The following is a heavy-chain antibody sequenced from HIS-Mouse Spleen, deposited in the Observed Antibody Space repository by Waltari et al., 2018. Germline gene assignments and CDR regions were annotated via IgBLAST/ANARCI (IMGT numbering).Heavy chain of an antibody. J-gene: IGHJ2*01. CDR2: IYYSGST. CDR3: ARHNLNYWYFDL. Sequence: QLQLQESGPGLVKPSETLSLTCTVSGGSIRSMCYYWGWLRQPPGKGREWIGSIYYSGSTYYNPSLKSRVTISVDTSKNQFSLKLSSVTAADTAVYYCARHNLNYWYFDLWGRGTLVTVSS. CDR1: GGSIRSMCYY. V-gene: IGHV4-39*01.